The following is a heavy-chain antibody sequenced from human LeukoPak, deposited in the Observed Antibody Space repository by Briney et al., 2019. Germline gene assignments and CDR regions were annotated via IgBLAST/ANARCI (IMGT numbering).Heavy chain of an antibody. CDR2: ISHTGDI. V-gene: IGHV3-48*03. Sequence: GGSLRLSCAASGFIFSSFEMNWVRQAPGKGLEWVSHISHTGDIKYADSVKGRFTISRDNSKNSQYLQMTSLRAEDTAVYYRARSSGSYRPFDSWGQGTLVTVSS. D-gene: IGHD3-22*01. CDR1: GFIFSSFE. J-gene: IGHJ5*01. CDR3: ARSSGSYRPFDS.